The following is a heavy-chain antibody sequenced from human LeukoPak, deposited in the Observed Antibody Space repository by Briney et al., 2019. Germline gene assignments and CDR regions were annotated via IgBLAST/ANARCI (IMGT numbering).Heavy chain of an antibody. V-gene: IGHV3-53*01. CDR2: IYSGGNT. D-gene: IGHD2-15*01. J-gene: IGHJ4*02. CDR3: ARAYCSGGSCYFDY. Sequence: GGSLRLSCAASGFTFSRHWMYWVRQAPGNGLEWVSLIYSGGNTYYADSVKGRFSISRDNSKNTLYLQMNSLRAEDTAVYYCARAYCSGGSCYFDYWGQGALVTVSS. CDR1: GFTFSRHW.